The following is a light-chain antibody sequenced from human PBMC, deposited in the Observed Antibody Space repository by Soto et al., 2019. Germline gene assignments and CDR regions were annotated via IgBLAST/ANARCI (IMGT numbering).Light chain of an antibody. CDR2: AAP. J-gene: IGKJ4*01. CDR1: QGISRY. CDR3: QQLNTYPVT. V-gene: IGKV1-9*01. Sequence: IQLTQSPSSLSASVGDSVTITCGASQGISRYLAWYQQKPGRAPKLLISAAPTLQSGVPSRFRGSGSGTDFTLSISSLKPEDFATYYCQQLNTYPVTFGGGTKVDIK.